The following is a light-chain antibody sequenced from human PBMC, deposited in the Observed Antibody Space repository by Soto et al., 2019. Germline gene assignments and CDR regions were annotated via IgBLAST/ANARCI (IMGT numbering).Light chain of an antibody. J-gene: IGKJ4*01. CDR1: QSISSW. CDR3: QQYNSYSGLT. CDR2: TAS. V-gene: IGKV1-5*03. Sequence: DIQMTQSPSTLSASVGDRVTITCRASQSISSWLAWYQQKPGKAPTLLIYTASSLESGVPSRFSGSRSGTEFTLTISSLQPDDFATYYCQQYNSYSGLTFGGGTKVEIK.